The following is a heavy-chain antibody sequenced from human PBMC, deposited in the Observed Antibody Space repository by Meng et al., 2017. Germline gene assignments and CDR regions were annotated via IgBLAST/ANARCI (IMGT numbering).Heavy chain of an antibody. CDR1: GFTFSSYG. J-gene: IGHJ2*01. Sequence: QVQLVTAGAEGKKPGGSLRLSCAAAGFTFSSYGMHWVRQAPGKGLEWVAVIWYDGSNKYYADSVKGRFTISRDNSKNTLYLQMNSLRAEDTAVYYCARGLSTTYWYFDLWGRGTLVTVSS. CDR2: IWYDGSNK. CDR3: ARGLSTTYWYFDL. V-gene: IGHV3-33*01. D-gene: IGHD2/OR15-2a*01.